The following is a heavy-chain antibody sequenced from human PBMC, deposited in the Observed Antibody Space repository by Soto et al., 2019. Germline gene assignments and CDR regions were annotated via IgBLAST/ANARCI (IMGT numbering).Heavy chain of an antibody. CDR3: ARNMDDYYGRGSGNGHGV. V-gene: IGHV1-2*02. CDR1: GYTFTAYY. Sequence: QVQLVQSGAEVKEPGDSVRVSCEASGYTFTAYYIHWVRQAPGQGLEWMGWINPKFGDTTYAQDFQGRVSMTRDMSISTVYMELSRLTSDDTAIYYCARNMDDYYGRGSGNGHGVWGQGNTVTVFS. J-gene: IGHJ6*01. D-gene: IGHD3-10*02. CDR2: INPKFGDT.